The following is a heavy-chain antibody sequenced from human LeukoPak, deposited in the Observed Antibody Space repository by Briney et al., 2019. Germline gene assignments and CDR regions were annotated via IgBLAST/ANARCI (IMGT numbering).Heavy chain of an antibody. Sequence: SETLSLTCTVSGVSVSSGSYYWSWIRQPPGKGLEWIGYIYYSGSTNYNPSLKSRVTISVDTSKNQFSLKLSSVTAADTAVYYCAREDCSGGSCSSDPWGQGTLVTVSS. CDR1: GVSVSSGSYY. CDR2: IYYSGST. J-gene: IGHJ5*02. V-gene: IGHV4-61*01. CDR3: AREDCSGGSCSSDP. D-gene: IGHD2-15*01.